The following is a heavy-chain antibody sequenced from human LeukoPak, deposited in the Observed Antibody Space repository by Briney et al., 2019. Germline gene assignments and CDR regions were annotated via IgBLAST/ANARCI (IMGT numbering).Heavy chain of an antibody. Sequence: GGSLRLSCAASGLTFGDYYMSWIRQAPGKGLEWVSYISSSGSTIYYADSVKGRFTISRDNAKNSLYLQMNSLRAEDTAVYYCARDYYGSGSYYKLDAFDIWGQGTMVTVSS. V-gene: IGHV3-11*01. D-gene: IGHD3-10*01. CDR2: ISSSGSTI. CDR3: ARDYYGSGSYYKLDAFDI. CDR1: GLTFGDYY. J-gene: IGHJ3*02.